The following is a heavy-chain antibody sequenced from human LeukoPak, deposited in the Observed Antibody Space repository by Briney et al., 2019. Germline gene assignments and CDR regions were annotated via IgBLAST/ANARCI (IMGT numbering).Heavy chain of an antibody. CDR2: IYYSGST. CDR1: GGSISSSSYY. J-gene: IGHJ4*02. CDR3: ARGRIGDYEGYFDY. Sequence: PSETLSLTCTVSGGSISSSSYYWGWIRQPPGKGLEWIGSIYYSGSTYYNPSLKSRVTISVDTSKNQFSLKLSSVTAADTAVYYCARGRIGDYEGYFDYWGQGTLVTVSS. D-gene: IGHD4-17*01. V-gene: IGHV4-39*01.